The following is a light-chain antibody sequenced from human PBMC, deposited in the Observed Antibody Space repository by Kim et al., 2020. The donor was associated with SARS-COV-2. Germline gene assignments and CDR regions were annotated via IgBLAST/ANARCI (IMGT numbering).Light chain of an antibody. J-gene: IGKJ1*01. CDR2: AAS. CDR1: QTISTY. V-gene: IGKV1-39*01. Sequence: DIQMTQSPSSLSASVGDRVTITCRASQTISTYLNWYQQKPGKAPNLLIYAASSLHSGVSSRFTGSGSGTDFTLTISNLQPEDFATYYCQQSYSAPRTFGQGTKVDIK. CDR3: QQSYSAPRT.